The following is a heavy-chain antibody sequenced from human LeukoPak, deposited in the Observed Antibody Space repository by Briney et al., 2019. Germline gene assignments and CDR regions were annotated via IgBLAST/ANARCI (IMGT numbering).Heavy chain of an antibody. CDR1: GFTFSSYD. J-gene: IGHJ4*02. D-gene: IGHD1-26*01. CDR3: ARGQYSAGVGAYAFDY. CDR2: IGTAGDT. Sequence: GGSLRLSCAASGFTFSSYDMHWVRQATGKGLEWVSAIGTAGDTYYPGSVKGRFTISRENAKNSLYLQMNSLRAGDTAVYYCARGQYSAGVGAYAFDYRGQGTLVTVSS. V-gene: IGHV3-13*01.